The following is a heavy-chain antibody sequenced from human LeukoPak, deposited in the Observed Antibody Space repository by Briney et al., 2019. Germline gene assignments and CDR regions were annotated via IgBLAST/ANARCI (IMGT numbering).Heavy chain of an antibody. D-gene: IGHD3-22*01. CDR1: GFTVSTNY. CDR3: ARTLLGYYYDSSGYYFDY. Sequence: GPLRLSCAASGFTVSTNYMTWVRQPPGKGLEWIGSIYYSGSTYYNPSLKSRVTISVDTSKNQFSLKLSSVTAADTAVYYCARTLLGYYYDSSGYYFDYWGQGTLVTVSS. CDR2: IYYSGST. V-gene: IGHV4-39*01. J-gene: IGHJ4*02.